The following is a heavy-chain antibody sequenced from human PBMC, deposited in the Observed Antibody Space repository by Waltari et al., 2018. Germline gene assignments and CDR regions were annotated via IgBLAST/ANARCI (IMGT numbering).Heavy chain of an antibody. CDR2: VYYTGSA. CDR3: ARLASPEGLDV. J-gene: IGHJ6*02. V-gene: IGHV4-39*01. Sequence: QLQLQESGPGLVKPSDALSLTCTVSGGPLPSRSFPWTWIRQPPGKGREWIGSVYYTGSAFYNPSLKSRLTISSDTSGNQFSLQVRSVTAADTAVYYCARLASPEGLDVWGQGTTVTVSS. CDR1: GGPLPSRSFP.